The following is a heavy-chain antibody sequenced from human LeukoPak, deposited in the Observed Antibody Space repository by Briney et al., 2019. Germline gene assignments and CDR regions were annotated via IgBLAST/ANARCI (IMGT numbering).Heavy chain of an antibody. CDR3: TEMIVVAN. V-gene: IGHV3-15*01. Sequence: GGSLRLSCAASGFTFSDAGMTWVRQAPGKGLEWVGRIKSKTGGGTTDYAAPVKGRFTISRDDSKNTLYLQMNSLKTEDTAVYYCTEMIVVANWGQGTLVTVSS. CDR2: IKSKTGGGTT. CDR1: GFTFSDAG. J-gene: IGHJ4*02. D-gene: IGHD3-22*01.